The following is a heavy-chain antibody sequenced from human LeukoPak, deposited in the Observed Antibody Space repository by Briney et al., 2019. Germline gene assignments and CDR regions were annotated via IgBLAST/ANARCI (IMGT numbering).Heavy chain of an antibody. CDR3: ARGPPNWGMVGY. CDR1: GYTFTSFD. J-gene: IGHJ4*02. D-gene: IGHD7-27*01. V-gene: IGHV1-8*01. Sequence: ASVKVSCKASGYTFTSFDFNWVRQATGQGLEWMGWMKSNNGHTGYAQEFQGRVTMTRDTSISTAYMELSSLTFGDTAVYYCARGPPNWGMVGYWGQGTLVTVSS. CDR2: MKSNNGHT.